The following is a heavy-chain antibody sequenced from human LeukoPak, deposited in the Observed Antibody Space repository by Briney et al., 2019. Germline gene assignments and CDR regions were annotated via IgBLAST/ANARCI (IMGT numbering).Heavy chain of an antibody. CDR3: ANERSDYYDY. Sequence: SETLSLTCTVSGGSISSGDYYWSWIRQPPGKGLEWIGYIYYSGSTYYSPSLKSRVTISLDTSKNQFSLRLSSVTAADTAVYYCANERSDYYDYWGQGTLVTVSS. D-gene: IGHD3-22*01. CDR2: IYYSGST. V-gene: IGHV4-30-4*08. J-gene: IGHJ4*02. CDR1: GGSISSGDYY.